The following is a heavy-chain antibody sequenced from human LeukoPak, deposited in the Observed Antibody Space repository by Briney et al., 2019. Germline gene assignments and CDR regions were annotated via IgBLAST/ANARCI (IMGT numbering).Heavy chain of an antibody. CDR1: GGYISSSNW. CDR2: IYHSGST. Sequence: SETLSLTCAVSGGYISSSNWWSWVRQPPGKGLEWIGEIYHSGSTNYNPSLKSRVTISVDKSKNQFSLKLSSVTAADTAVYYCARESAISSSSPFDYWGQGTLVTVSS. J-gene: IGHJ4*02. D-gene: IGHD6-6*01. V-gene: IGHV4-4*02. CDR3: ARESAISSSSPFDY.